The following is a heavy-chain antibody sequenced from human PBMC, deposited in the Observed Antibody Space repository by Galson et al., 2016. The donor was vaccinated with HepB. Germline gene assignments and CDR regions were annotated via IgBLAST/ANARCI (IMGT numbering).Heavy chain of an antibody. CDR2: ISGGGSII. J-gene: IGHJ4*02. D-gene: IGHD6-13*01. CDR1: GFIFSDYY. V-gene: IGHV3-11*01. CDR3: ARYIGRAAGTPVLSN. Sequence: SLRLSCAASGFIFSDYYMSWFRQAPGKGLEWVSHISGGGSIIYYTDSVKGRFTISRADAKNSLYLQMNSMRPEYTAVYYCARYIGRAAGTPVLSNWGQGTLVTVSS.